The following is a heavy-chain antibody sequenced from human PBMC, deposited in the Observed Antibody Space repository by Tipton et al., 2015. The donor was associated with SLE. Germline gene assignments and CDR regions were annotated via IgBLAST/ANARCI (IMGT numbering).Heavy chain of an antibody. D-gene: IGHD4-17*01. CDR2: IYSGGST. CDR3: AKDYGDYYWYFDL. J-gene: IGHJ2*01. Sequence: SLRLSCAASGFTFSSYAMSWVRQAPGKGLEWVSVIYSGGSTYYADSVKGRFTISRDNSKNTLYLQMNSLRAEDTAVYYCAKDYGDYYWYFDLWGRGTLVTVSS. V-gene: IGHV3-23*03. CDR1: GFTFSSYA.